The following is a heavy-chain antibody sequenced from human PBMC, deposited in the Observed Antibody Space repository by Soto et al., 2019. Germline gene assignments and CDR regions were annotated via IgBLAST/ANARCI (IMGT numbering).Heavy chain of an antibody. J-gene: IGHJ6*02. CDR2: IIHIFGTA. Sequence: QVQLVQSGAEVKKPGSSVKVSCKASGGTFSSYAISWVRQAPGQGLEWMGGIIHIFGTANYAQKFQGRVTITADESTSRAYVGLSSLRCEDTAVYYCAVTVTTHYGMYVWGQGTTVTVSS. CDR1: GGTFSSYA. CDR3: AVTVTTHYGMYV. V-gene: IGHV1-69*01. D-gene: IGHD4-17*01.